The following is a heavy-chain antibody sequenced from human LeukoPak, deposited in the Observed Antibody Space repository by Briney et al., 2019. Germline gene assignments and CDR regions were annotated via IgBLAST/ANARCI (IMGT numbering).Heavy chain of an antibody. CDR1: GFTFSNAW. CDR3: ATEYCTSTSCYNYFQD. D-gene: IGHD2-2*02. V-gene: IGHV3-15*01. CDR2: IKSKSDGGTT. Sequence: PGGSLRLSCAASGFTFSNAWMNWVRQAPGKGLEWVGHIKSKSDGGTTDYAAPVKGRFTTSRDDSKNTLYLQMNSLKTEDTAVYHCATEYCTSTSCYNYFQDWGQGTLVTVAS. J-gene: IGHJ1*01.